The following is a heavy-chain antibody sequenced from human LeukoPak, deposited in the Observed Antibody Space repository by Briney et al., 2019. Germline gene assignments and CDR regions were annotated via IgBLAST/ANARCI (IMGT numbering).Heavy chain of an antibody. J-gene: IGHJ3*02. CDR1: GFTFSSYW. CDR2: INSDGSST. V-gene: IGHV3-74*01. Sequence: PGGSLRLSCAASGFTFSSYWMHWVRQAPGKGLVWVSRINSDGSSTSYADSVKGRFTISRDNAKNTLYLQMNSLRAEDTAVYYYXXXXXXXGSYGPDDAFDIWGQGTMVTVSS. CDR3: XXXXXXXGSYGPDDAFDI. D-gene: IGHD3-16*01.